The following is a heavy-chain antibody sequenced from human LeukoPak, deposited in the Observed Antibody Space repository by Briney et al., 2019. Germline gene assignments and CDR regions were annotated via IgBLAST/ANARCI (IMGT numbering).Heavy chain of an antibody. Sequence: PGRSLRLSCAASGFTFSNYGMHWVRQAPGKGLEWVADISYDGTNKYYADSVKGRFTISRDNSKNTLYLEMNSLRAEDTAVFYCAKDSSRDYYYFDYWGQGTLATVSS. CDR3: AKDSSRDYYYFDY. V-gene: IGHV3-30*18. CDR2: ISYDGTNK. CDR1: GFTFSNYG. D-gene: IGHD6-13*01. J-gene: IGHJ4*02.